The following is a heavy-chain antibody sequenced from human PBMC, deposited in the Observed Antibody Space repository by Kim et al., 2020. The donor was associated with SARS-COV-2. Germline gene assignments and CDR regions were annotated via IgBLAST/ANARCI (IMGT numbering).Heavy chain of an antibody. Sequence: YAEAVKARFTISSDNTKNMLYMKMNSLRAEDTAVYYGAKAGGSGSYSCDYWGQGTLVTASS. V-gene: IGHV3-23*03. D-gene: IGHD3-10*01. J-gene: IGHJ4*02. CDR3: AKAGGSGSYSCDY.